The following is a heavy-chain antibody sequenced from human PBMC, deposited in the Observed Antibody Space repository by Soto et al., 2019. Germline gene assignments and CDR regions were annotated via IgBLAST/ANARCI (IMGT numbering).Heavy chain of an antibody. Sequence: GGSLRLSCAASGFTFSSYAMSWVRQAPGKGLEWVSAISGSGGSTYYADSVKGRFTISRDNSKNTLYLQMNSLRAEDTAVYYCQTSWGDGDAFDIWGQGTMVTVSS. J-gene: IGHJ3*02. CDR1: GFTFSSYA. V-gene: IGHV3-23*01. D-gene: IGHD1-26*01. CDR3: QTSWGDGDAFDI. CDR2: ISGSGGST.